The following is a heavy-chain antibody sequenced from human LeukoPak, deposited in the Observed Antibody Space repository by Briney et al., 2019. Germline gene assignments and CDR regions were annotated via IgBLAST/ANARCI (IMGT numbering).Heavy chain of an antibody. CDR3: ASDSSSSPVGYFDY. D-gene: IGHD6-6*01. Sequence: PGGSLRLSCAASGFTFSSYAMSWVRQAPGKGLEWVSAISGSGGSTYYADSVKGRFTISRDNSKNTLYLQMNSLRAEDTAVYYCASDSSSSPVGYFDYWGQGTLVTVSS. CDR1: GFTFSSYA. V-gene: IGHV3-23*01. CDR2: ISGSGGST. J-gene: IGHJ4*02.